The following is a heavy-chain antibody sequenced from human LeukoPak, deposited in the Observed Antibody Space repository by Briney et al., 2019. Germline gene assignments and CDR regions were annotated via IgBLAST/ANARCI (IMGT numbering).Heavy chain of an antibody. CDR3: AKDTAQYFDWYHDAFDI. J-gene: IGHJ3*02. Sequence: GGSLRLSCAASGFTFSSYEMNWVRQAPGKGLEWVSYISSCGSKIYYADSVKGRFTISRDNAKNSLYLQMNSLRAEDTALYYCAKDTAQYFDWYHDAFDIWGQGTMVTVSS. D-gene: IGHD3-9*01. V-gene: IGHV3-48*03. CDR1: GFTFSSYE. CDR2: ISSCGSKI.